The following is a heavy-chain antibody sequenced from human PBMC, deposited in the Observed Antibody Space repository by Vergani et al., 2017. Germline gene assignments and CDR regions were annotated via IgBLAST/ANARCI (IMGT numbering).Heavy chain of an antibody. D-gene: IGHD2/OR15-2a*01. CDR3: SKYWGGCNSISCSYYMDV. CDR2: IWYDGSNK. Sequence: QVQLVESGGGVVQPGRSLRLSCAASGFRFSSYGMNWVRQAPGKGLEWVAVIWYDGSNKYYADSVKGLFTISRDNSQNTVNLQMNSLRVDDTAVYYCSKYWGGCNSISCSYYMDVWGKGTTVTV. V-gene: IGHV3-33*06. J-gene: IGHJ6*03. CDR1: GFRFSSYG.